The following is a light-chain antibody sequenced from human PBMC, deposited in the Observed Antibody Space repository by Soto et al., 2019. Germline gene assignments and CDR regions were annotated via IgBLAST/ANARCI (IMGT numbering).Light chain of an antibody. Sequence: EVVLTQSPGTLSLSPGEGATLSCRASQSIISSYLAWYQHKPGQAPRLLIYGVSSRATGVPDRFSGSGSGTDFTLTLSRLEPEDFAVYYCQQYGNSVPFTFGQGTKLEIK. CDR1: QSIISSY. V-gene: IGKV3-20*01. J-gene: IGKJ2*01. CDR2: GVS. CDR3: QQYGNSVPFT.